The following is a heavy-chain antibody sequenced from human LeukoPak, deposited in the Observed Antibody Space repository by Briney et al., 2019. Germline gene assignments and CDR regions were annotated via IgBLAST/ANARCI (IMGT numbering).Heavy chain of an antibody. V-gene: IGHV1-8*01. J-gene: IGHJ3*02. CDR1: GYTFTGYD. CDR2: MNPNSGNT. Sequence: GPSVKVSCKASGYTFTGYDINWVRQATGQGLEWMGWMNPNSGNTGYAQKFQGRVTMTRNTSISTAYMELSSLRSEDTAVYYCARESSGDNAFDIWGQGTMVTVSS. CDR3: ARESSGDNAFDI. D-gene: IGHD2-15*01.